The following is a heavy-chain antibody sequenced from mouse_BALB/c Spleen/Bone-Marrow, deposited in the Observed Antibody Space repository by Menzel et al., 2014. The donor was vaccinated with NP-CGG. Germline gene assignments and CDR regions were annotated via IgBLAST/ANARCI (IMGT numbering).Heavy chain of an antibody. J-gene: IGHJ3*01. D-gene: IGHD2-13*01. CDR2: INPTSGYT. Sequence: QVQLQQPGPELAKPGASVKMSCRASGYTFTSYWMNWVKQRPVQGLEWIGYINPTSGYTEYNQKFKDKATLTTDKSSSTAYMQLSSLTSEDSAVYYCTTGGHDWFAYWGQGTLVTVSA. CDR1: GYTFTSYW. V-gene: IGHV1-7*01. CDR3: TTGGHDWFAY.